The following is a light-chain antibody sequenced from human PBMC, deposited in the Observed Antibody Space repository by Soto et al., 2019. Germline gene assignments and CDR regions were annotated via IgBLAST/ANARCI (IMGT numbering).Light chain of an antibody. CDR2: GAF. CDR3: QQAKTYPRT. J-gene: IGKJ3*01. V-gene: IGKV1-12*01. Sequence: DIQMTQSPSSVSASVGDRVTITCRTSQDINGYLLWFQQKPGKAPKLLISGAFAMQSGVPSRFSGSGSGTVFTLTISSLQLGDFATYYCQQAKTYPRTFGPG. CDR1: QDINGY.